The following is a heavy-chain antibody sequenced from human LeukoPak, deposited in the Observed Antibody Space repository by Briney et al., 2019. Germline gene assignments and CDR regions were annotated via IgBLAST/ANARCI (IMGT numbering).Heavy chain of an antibody. CDR3: ARGEAVVVAPDI. Sequence: PGGSLRLSCAASGFTFSSYAMHWVRQAPGKGLEWVAVIAYDGSNKYYADSVKGRFTISRDNSKNTLYLQMNSLRAEDTAVYYCARGEAVVVAPDIWGQGTMVTVSS. D-gene: IGHD2-2*01. CDR1: GFTFSSYA. V-gene: IGHV3-30-3*01. J-gene: IGHJ3*02. CDR2: IAYDGSNK.